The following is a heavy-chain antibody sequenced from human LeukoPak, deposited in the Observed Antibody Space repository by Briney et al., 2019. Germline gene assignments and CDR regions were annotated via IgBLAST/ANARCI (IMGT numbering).Heavy chain of an antibody. J-gene: IGHJ4*02. CDR1: GFTFSSYG. Sequence: GGSLRLSCAASGFTFSSYGIHWVRQAPGKGLEWVAFIRHDGSNKYYADSVKGRFTISRDKSKNTLYLQMNSLRAEDTAVYYCARESESYDSSGSTFNYWGQGTLVTVSS. CDR2: IRHDGSNK. V-gene: IGHV3-30*02. D-gene: IGHD3-22*01. CDR3: ARESESYDSSGSTFNY.